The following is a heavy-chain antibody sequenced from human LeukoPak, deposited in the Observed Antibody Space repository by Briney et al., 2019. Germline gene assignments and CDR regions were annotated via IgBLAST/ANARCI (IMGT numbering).Heavy chain of an antibody. Sequence: GRSLRLSCATSGFTFSDYYMSWIRQAPGKGLDWVSYISSDGETTYYADSVKGRFTISRDNAKDSLYLQMNSLRVEDTAVYYCLRGDRRDYWGQGTQVTVSS. V-gene: IGHV3-11*04. CDR3: LRGDRRDY. CDR2: ISSDGETT. J-gene: IGHJ4*02. CDR1: GFTFSDYY.